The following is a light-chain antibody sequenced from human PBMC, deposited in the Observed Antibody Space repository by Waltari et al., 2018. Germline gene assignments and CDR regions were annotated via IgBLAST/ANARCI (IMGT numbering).Light chain of an antibody. CDR3: QQSDSMPLT. V-gene: IGKV1-39*01. CDR2: AAS. CDR1: QSTTSY. J-gene: IGKJ4*01. Sequence: DIEMTQSPSSLSASVGDRVTITNRASQSTTSYLKLYQQKPGKAPKLLIYAASSLQSGVPSRFSGSGSGTDFTLTISSLQPEDFATYYCQQSDSMPLTFGGGTKVEI.